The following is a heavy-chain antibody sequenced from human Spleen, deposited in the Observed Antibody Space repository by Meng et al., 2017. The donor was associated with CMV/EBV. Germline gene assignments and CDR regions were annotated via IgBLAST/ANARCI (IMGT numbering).Heavy chain of an antibody. D-gene: IGHD6-19*01. CDR2: INHSGST. Sequence: VHPQQWGAGLLKPSETLSLTCAVYGGSFSGYYWSWIRQPPGKGLEWIGEINHSGSTNYNPSLKSRVTISVDTSKNQFSLKLSSVTAADTAVYYCARGGQWRIRWPTDYWGQGTLVTVSS. CDR1: GGSFSGYY. J-gene: IGHJ4*02. CDR3: ARGGQWRIRWPTDY. V-gene: IGHV4-34*01.